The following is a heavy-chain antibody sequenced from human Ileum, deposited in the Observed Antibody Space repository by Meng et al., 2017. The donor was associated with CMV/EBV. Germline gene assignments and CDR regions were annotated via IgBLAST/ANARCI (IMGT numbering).Heavy chain of an antibody. CDR1: GDSVSSGSYW. CDR2: IYYTGST. V-gene: IGHV4-61*01. Sequence: GSLRLSCTVSGDSVSSGSYWWSWIRQPPGKGLEYIGYIYYTGSTNYNPSLKSRVTISVDASKNQFSLKLSSVTAADTAVYYCARDRSDFHTHYGMDVWGQGNTVT. CDR3: ARDRSDFHTHYGMDV. D-gene: IGHD2-2*02. J-gene: IGHJ6*01.